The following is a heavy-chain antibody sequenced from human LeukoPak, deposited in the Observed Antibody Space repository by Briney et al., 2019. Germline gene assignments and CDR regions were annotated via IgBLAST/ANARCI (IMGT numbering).Heavy chain of an antibody. V-gene: IGHV1-69*13. CDR2: IIPIFGTA. CDR3: ARDGGYCSSTSCYTFEYFQH. D-gene: IGHD2-2*02. CDR1: GGTFSSYA. J-gene: IGHJ1*01. Sequence: GASVKVSCKASGGTFSSYAISWVRQAPGQGLEWMGGIIPIFGTANYAQKFQGRVTITADESTSTAYMELSSLRSEDTAVYYCARDGGYCSSTSCYTFEYFQHWGQGTLVTVSS.